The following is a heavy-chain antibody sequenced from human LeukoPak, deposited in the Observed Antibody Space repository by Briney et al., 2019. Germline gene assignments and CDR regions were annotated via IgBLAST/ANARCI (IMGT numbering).Heavy chain of an antibody. CDR2: VSYSGRT. CDR1: GDSISSYY. V-gene: IGHV4-59*08. CDR3: ARHERGAENY. D-gene: IGHD1-1*01. J-gene: IGHJ4*02. Sequence: SETLSLTCTVSGDSISSYYWSWIRQPPGKGLECIGYVSYSGRTNHNPSLKSRVTISADTSKNQFSLELTSVTAADTAVYYCARHERGAENYWGQGTLVTVSS.